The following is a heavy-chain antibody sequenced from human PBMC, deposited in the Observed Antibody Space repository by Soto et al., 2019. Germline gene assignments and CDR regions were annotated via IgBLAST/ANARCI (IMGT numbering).Heavy chain of an antibody. D-gene: IGHD3-22*01. Sequence: GESLKISCKGSGYRFTSYWIGWVRQMPGKSLEWMGIIYPGDSDTRYSPSFQGQVTISADKSISTAYLQWSSLKASDTAMYYCARLYDNSGYPFDYWGQGTLVTVSS. CDR3: ARLYDNSGYPFDY. V-gene: IGHV5-51*01. CDR1: GYRFTSYW. CDR2: IYPGDSDT. J-gene: IGHJ4*02.